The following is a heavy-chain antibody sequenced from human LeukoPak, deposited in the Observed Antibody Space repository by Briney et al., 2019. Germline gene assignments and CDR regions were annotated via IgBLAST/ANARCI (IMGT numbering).Heavy chain of an antibody. CDR3: ARDRLGTYFDY. CDR1: GFSLSTYW. Sequence: GGSLRLSCAASGFSLSTYWMAWVRQAPGKGLEWVACVKHGGGDKYYLDSVKGRFTISRDNTENSLYLQMNNLRAEDTAVYYCARDRLGTYFDYWGKGALVTVSS. CDR2: VKHGGGDK. J-gene: IGHJ4*02. V-gene: IGHV3-7*01. D-gene: IGHD7-27*01.